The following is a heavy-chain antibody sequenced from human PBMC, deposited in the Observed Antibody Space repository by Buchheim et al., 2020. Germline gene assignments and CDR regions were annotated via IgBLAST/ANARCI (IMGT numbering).Heavy chain of an antibody. CDR1: GFTFSSFG. Sequence: QVQLVESGGGVVQPGRSLRLSCAASGFTFSSFGMHWVRQAPGEGLEWVAVVSSDGYTTYYADSMKGRFTIYRDNSKNTLFLQVNSLRAEDTAVYYCAKEKGVADMLDYWGQGTL. CDR3: AKEKGVADMLDY. J-gene: IGHJ4*02. CDR2: VSSDGYTT. D-gene: IGHD6-19*01. V-gene: IGHV3-30*18.